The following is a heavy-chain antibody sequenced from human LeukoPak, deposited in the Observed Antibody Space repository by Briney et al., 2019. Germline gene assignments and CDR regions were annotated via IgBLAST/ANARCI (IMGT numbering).Heavy chain of an antibody. D-gene: IGHD5-24*01. CDR2: TSYDGSNK. CDR3: ARDLSRGMATIQYYFDY. Sequence: PGGSLRLSCAASGFTFSSYAMHWVRQAPGKGLEWVAVTSYDGSNKYYADSVKGRFTISRDNSKNTLYLQMNSLRAEDTAVYYCARDLSRGMATIQYYFDYWGQGTLVTVSS. V-gene: IGHV3-30-3*01. J-gene: IGHJ4*02. CDR1: GFTFSSYA.